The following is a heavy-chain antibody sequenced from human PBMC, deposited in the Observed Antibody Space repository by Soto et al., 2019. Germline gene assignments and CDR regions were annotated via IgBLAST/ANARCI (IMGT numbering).Heavy chain of an antibody. Sequence: SETLSLTCTVSGGSISGSSYYWGWIRRPPGKGLEWIGNFHYSGSTYYNPSLKGRVTISVDTSKNQFSLKLTSVSATDTAVYYCARPQLGRSGGSQFDSWGQGTLVTVSS. CDR1: GGSISGSSYY. D-gene: IGHD2-15*01. J-gene: IGHJ5*01. V-gene: IGHV4-39*01. CDR3: ARPQLGRSGGSQFDS. CDR2: FHYSGST.